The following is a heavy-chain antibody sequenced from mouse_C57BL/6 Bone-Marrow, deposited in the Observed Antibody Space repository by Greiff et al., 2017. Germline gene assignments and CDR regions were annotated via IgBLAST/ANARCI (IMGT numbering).Heavy chain of an antibody. V-gene: IGHV1-64*01. D-gene: IGHD2-2*01. CDR2: IHPNSGST. CDR1: GYTFTSYW. Sequence: VQLQQPGAELVKPGASVKLSCKASGYTFTSYWMHWVKQRPGQGLEWIGMIHPNSGSTNYNEKFKSKATLTVDKSSSTAYMQLSSLTSEDSAVYYCARRGFCGYDEEFAYWGQGTLVTVSA. CDR3: ARRGFCGYDEEFAY. J-gene: IGHJ3*01.